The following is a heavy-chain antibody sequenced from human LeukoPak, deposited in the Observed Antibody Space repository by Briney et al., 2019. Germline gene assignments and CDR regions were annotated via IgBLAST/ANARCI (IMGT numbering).Heavy chain of an antibody. CDR2: INPNSGGT. Sequence: ASVKVSCKASGYTFTSYYMHWVRQAPGQGLEWMGWINPNSGGTNYAQKFQGRVTMTRDTSISTAYMELSRLRSDDTAVYYCARDYYDILTGRPLYYMDVWGKGTTVTISS. V-gene: IGHV1-2*02. J-gene: IGHJ6*03. CDR3: ARDYYDILTGRPLYYMDV. D-gene: IGHD3-9*01. CDR1: GYTFTSYY.